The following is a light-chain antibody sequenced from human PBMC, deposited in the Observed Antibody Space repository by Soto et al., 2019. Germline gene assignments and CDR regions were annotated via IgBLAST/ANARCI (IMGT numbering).Light chain of an antibody. CDR1: QSVSNNY. J-gene: IGKJ5*01. CDR3: QQRSNWPPIT. Sequence: EIVLTQSPGTLSLSPGERATLSCRASQSVSNNYLAWYQQKPGQAPRLLIYGASNRATGIPDRFSGSGFGTDFTLTIGSLEPEDAAVYYCQQRSNWPPITFGQGTRLEI. CDR2: GAS. V-gene: IGKV3D-20*02.